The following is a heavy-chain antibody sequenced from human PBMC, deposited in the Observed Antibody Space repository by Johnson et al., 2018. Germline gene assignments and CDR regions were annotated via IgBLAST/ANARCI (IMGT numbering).Heavy chain of an antibody. CDR1: GYTFTSYY. CDR3: ARDLYYDSSGYPRDEYFQH. CDR2: INPSGGST. D-gene: IGHD3-22*01. Sequence: VQLVQSGAEVKKPGASVKVSCKASGYTFTSYYMHWVRQAPGQGLDWMGIINPSGGSTSSAQKFQGRVTRTRDTSTRTVYMERSSLRSEDTGVYYSARDLYYDSSGYPRDEYFQHWGQGTLVTVSS. V-gene: IGHV1-46*01. J-gene: IGHJ1*01.